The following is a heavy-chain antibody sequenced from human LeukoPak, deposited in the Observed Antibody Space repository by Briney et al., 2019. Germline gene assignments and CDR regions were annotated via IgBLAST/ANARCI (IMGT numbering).Heavy chain of an antibody. J-gene: IGHJ4*02. D-gene: IGHD3-10*01. CDR1: GFTFDDYA. Sequence: GRSLRLSCAVSGFTFDDYAMHWVRQAPGKGLEWVSGISWNSGSIGYADSVKGRFTISRDNAKNSLYLQMNSLRAEDTALYYCAKDNGSGSYSTLYYFDYWGQGTLVTVSS. V-gene: IGHV3-9*01. CDR2: ISWNSGSI. CDR3: AKDNGSGSYSTLYYFDY.